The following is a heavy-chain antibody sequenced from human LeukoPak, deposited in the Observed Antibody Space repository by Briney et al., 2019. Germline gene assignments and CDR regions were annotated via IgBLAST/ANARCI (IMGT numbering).Heavy chain of an antibody. Sequence: PGGSLRLSCAASGFTFDDYTMHWVRQAPGKGLEWVSLISWDGGSTYYADSVKGRFTISRDNSKNSLYLQMHSLRTEDTALYYCAKAKAGAIHAPFDYWGQGTLVTVSS. V-gene: IGHV3-43*01. CDR3: AKAKAGAIHAPFDY. CDR2: ISWDGGST. J-gene: IGHJ4*02. D-gene: IGHD1-26*01. CDR1: GFTFDDYT.